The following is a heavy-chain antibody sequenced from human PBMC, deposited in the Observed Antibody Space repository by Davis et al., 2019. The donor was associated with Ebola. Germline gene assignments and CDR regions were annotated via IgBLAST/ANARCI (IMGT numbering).Heavy chain of an antibody. CDR3: ARDSAVVDWFDP. Sequence: PSETLSLTCTVSGGSISSGGYYWSWIRQHPGKGLEWIGYIYYSGSTYYNPSLKSRVTMSVDTSKNQFSLKLSSVTAADTAVYYCARDSAVVDWFDPWGQGTLVTVSS. V-gene: IGHV4-31*03. CDR1: GGSISSGGYY. D-gene: IGHD6-19*01. CDR2: IYYSGST. J-gene: IGHJ5*02.